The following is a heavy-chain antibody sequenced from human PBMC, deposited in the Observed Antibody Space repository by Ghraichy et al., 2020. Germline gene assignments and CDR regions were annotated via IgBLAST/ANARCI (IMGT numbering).Heavy chain of an antibody. J-gene: IGHJ4*02. D-gene: IGHD3-9*01. CDR2: ISYDGSNK. CDR1: GFTFSSYA. V-gene: IGHV3-30-3*01. CDR3: ARGDDILTGYYMGYFDY. Sequence: GGSLRLSCAASGFTFSSYAMHWVRQAPGKGLEWVAVISYDGSNKYYADSVKGRFTISRDNSKNTLYLQMNSLRAEDTAVYYCARGDDILTGYYMGYFDYWGQGTLVTVSS.